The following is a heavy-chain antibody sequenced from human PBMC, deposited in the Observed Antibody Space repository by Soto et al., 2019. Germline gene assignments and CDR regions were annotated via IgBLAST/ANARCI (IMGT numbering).Heavy chain of an antibody. CDR2: ISGSGAIT. D-gene: IGHD3-10*01. J-gene: IGHJ4*02. CDR1: GFTFKNYD. CDR3: AKDRQLRSYYESAGHYNN. V-gene: IGHV3-23*01. Sequence: EVQLLESGGGLVQPGGSLRLSCVASGFTFKNYDMRWVRQAPGKGLEWVSGISGSGAITYYADSVRGRFTISRDNSKKTLYLQLNSLRAEDTAIYYCAKDRQLRSYYESAGHYNNWGQGTLVTVSS.